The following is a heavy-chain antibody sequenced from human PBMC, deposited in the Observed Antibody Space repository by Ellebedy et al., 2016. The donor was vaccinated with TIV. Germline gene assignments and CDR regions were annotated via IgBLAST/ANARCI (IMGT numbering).Heavy chain of an antibody. CDR3: AMGGGPHFDWLLA. CDR2: ISSTSTYI. Sequence: PSETLSLTCAASGFTLSSYSMNWVRQAPGKGLEWVSSISSTSTYIYYADSVKGRFTISRDNAKNSLYLQMNSLRAEDTAVYYCAMGGGPHFDWLLAWGQGTLVTVSS. D-gene: IGHD3-9*01. J-gene: IGHJ5*02. CDR1: GFTLSSYS. V-gene: IGHV3-21*01.